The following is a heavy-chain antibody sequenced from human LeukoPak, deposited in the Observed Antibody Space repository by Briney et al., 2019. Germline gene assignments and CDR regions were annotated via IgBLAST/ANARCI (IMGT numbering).Heavy chain of an antibody. V-gene: IGHV3-30*18. J-gene: IGHJ4*02. D-gene: IGHD6-25*01. Sequence: PGGSLRLSCTASVYTFSDYGMHWVRQAPGKGLEWLSVISYSGVVKFYADSVKGRFTISRDNSKNTLYLKMNNLADEDTAVYYCSKDAAALTSGIAASSHEYWGQGTLVTVSS. CDR2: ISYSGVVK. CDR3: SKDAAALTSGIAASSHEY. CDR1: VYTFSDYG.